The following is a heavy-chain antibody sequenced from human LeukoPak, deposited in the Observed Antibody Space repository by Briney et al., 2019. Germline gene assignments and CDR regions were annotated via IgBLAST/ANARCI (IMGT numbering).Heavy chain of an antibody. CDR2: ISSSSSTI. J-gene: IGHJ4*02. CDR1: GFTFSSYS. CDR3: ARDSYDFWSGSVIDY. D-gene: IGHD3-3*01. Sequence: GGSLRLSCAASGFTFSSYSMNWVRQAPGKGLEWVSYISSSSSTIYYADSVKGRFTISRDNAKNSLYLQMNSLRAEDTAVYYCARDSYDFWSGSVIDYWGQGTLVTVSS. V-gene: IGHV3-48*04.